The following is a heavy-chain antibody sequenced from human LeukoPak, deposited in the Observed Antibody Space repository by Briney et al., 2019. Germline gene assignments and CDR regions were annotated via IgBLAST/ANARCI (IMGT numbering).Heavy chain of an antibody. J-gene: IGHJ4*02. CDR3: AKVPSAY. Sequence: GGSLRLSCAASGFTFSNYGIHWVRQAPGKGLEWVAVISYDGSNKYYADSVKGRFTISRDNSKNTLYLQMNSLRAEDTAVYYCAKVPSAYWGQGTLVTVSS. CDR1: GFTFSNYG. CDR2: ISYDGSNK. V-gene: IGHV3-30*18.